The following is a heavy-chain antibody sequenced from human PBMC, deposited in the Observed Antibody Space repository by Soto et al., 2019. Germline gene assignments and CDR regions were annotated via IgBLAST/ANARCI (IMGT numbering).Heavy chain of an antibody. CDR3: ARFVRYYDFLNGYHDDLDY. J-gene: IGHJ4*02. Sequence: GESLKISCKGSGYRFTSYWIAWVRQKPGKGLEWMGTIYAADSESKYSPSFQGQVSFSADKSNNTAHLHWSSLKASDTATYFCARFVRYYDFLNGYHDDLDYWGQGAPVTVSS. CDR2: IYAADSES. CDR1: GYRFTSYW. D-gene: IGHD3-9*01. V-gene: IGHV5-51*01.